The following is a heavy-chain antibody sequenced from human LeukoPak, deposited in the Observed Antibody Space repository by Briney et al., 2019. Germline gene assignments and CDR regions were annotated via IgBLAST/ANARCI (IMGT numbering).Heavy chain of an antibody. CDR2: IIPILGIA. CDR3: ARAYYYDSSGYLVYFDY. J-gene: IGHJ4*02. D-gene: IGHD3-22*01. CDR1: GGTFSSYA. V-gene: IGHV1-69*04. Sequence: GASVKVSCKASGGTFSSYAISWERQAPGQGLEWMGRIIPILGIANYAQKFQGRVTITADKSTSTAYMELSSLRSEDTAVYYCARAYYYDSSGYLVYFDYWGQGTLVTVSS.